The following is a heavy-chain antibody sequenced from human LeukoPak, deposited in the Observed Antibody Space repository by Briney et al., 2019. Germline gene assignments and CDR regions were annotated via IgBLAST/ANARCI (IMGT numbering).Heavy chain of an antibody. V-gene: IGHV4-38-2*02. CDR1: GYSINSGSY. CDR2: IHHSGST. Sequence: SETLSPTCSVSGYSINSGSYWGWIRQPPGKGLEWIASIHHSGSTYYNPSLKSRVTIPVDTSKNQLSLKLTSVTAADTAVYYCARAFGVVIYFDYWGQGTLVTVSS. J-gene: IGHJ4*02. CDR3: ARAFGVVIYFDY. D-gene: IGHD3-3*01.